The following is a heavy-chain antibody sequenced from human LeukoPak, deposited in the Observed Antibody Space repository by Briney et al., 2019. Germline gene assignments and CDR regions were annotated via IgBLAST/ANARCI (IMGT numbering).Heavy chain of an antibody. CDR3: VKDLGPQPDAFDI. V-gene: IGHV3-23*01. D-gene: IGHD2-2*01. J-gene: IGHJ3*02. CDR2: ISGSGGST. CDR1: GFTFSSYA. Sequence: GGSLRLSCAASGFTFSSYAMSWVRQAPGKGLEWVSAISGSGGSTYYADSVKGRFTISRDNSKNTLYLQMNSLRAEDTAVYYCVKDLGPQPDAFDIWGQGTMVTVSS.